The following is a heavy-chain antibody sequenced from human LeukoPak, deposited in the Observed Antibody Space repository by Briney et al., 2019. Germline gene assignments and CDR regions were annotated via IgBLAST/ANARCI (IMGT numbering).Heavy chain of an antibody. J-gene: IGHJ5*02. CDR2: INHSGST. CDR1: GGSFSGYY. Sequence: KPSETLSLTCAVYGGSFSGYYWSWIRQPPGKGLEWIGEINHSGSTNYNPSLKSRVTISVDTSKNQFSLKLISVTAADTAVYYCARGGGLTYNWFDPWGQGTLVTVSS. CDR3: ARGGGLTYNWFDP. D-gene: IGHD4/OR15-4a*01. V-gene: IGHV4-34*01.